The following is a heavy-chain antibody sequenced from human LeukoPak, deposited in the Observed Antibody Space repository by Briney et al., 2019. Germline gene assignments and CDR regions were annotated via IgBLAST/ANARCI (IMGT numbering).Heavy chain of an antibody. J-gene: IGHJ4*02. V-gene: IGHV4-59*11. D-gene: IGHD1-26*01. CDR1: GGSISGQY. CDR3: ASGWAYYFDY. CDR2: VYYRGST. Sequence: SETLSLTCTVSGGSISGQYWSWIRQPPGKGLEWIGYVYYRGSTNYNPSLKSRVTISVDTSKNQFSLTLSSVTAADTAVYYCASGWAYYFDYWGQGTLVTVSS.